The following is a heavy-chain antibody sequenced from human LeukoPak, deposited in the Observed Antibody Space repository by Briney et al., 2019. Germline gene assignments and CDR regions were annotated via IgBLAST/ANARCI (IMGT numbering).Heavy chain of an antibody. V-gene: IGHV4-39*07. D-gene: IGHD1-1*01. CDR3: ARAPGTGNGDEY. CDR1: GGSISSSSHY. CDR2: IYKTGST. J-gene: IGHJ4*02. Sequence: SETLSLTCTASGGSISSSSHYWGWIRQPPGKGLEWIASIYKTGSTFYNPSLKSRVTISVDTSKNQFSLKLSSVTAADTAVYYCARAPGTGNGDEYWGQGTLVTVSS.